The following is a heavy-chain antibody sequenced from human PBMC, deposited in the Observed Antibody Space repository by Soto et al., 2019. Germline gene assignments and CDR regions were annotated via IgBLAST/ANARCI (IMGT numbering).Heavy chain of an antibody. CDR1: GGSISSGDYH. D-gene: IGHD3-3*01. CDR3: ATGPWSGYKRYYFDF. Sequence: PSETLSLTCTVSGGSISSGDYHWSWIRQSPGKGLEWIAYIYYSGGTYYNPSLERRVTISLDTSRDQFSLNLSSVTAADPALYYCATGPWSGYKRYYFDFWGQGTLVTVSS. V-gene: IGHV4-30-4*01. CDR2: IYYSGGT. J-gene: IGHJ4*02.